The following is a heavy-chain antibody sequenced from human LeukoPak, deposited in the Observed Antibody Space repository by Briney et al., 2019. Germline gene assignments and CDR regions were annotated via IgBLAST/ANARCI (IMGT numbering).Heavy chain of an antibody. CDR2: IYYSGST. Sequence: SETLSLTCTVSGASISSSSYYWGWIRQPPGKGLEWIGSIYYSGSTYYNPSLKSRVTISVDTSKNQFSLKLSSVTAADTAVYXCARGEGYYYYMDVWGKGTTVTVSS. CDR3: ARGEGYYYYMDV. V-gene: IGHV4-39*07. J-gene: IGHJ6*03. CDR1: GASISSSSYY.